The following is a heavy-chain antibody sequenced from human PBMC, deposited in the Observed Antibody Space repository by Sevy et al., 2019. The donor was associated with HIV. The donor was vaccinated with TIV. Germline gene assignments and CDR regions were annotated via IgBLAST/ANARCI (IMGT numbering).Heavy chain of an antibody. D-gene: IGHD3-9*01. CDR1: GFTFSSYW. CDR2: IKQDGSEK. Sequence: GGSLRLSCAASGFTFSSYWMSWVRQAPGKGLEWVANIKQDGSEKYYVNSVKGRFTNCRDNAKNSLYLQMNSLRAEDTAVDYCARGPPITVVWSYYYYGMDVWGQGTTVTVSS. CDR3: ARGPPITVVWSYYYYGMDV. J-gene: IGHJ6*02. V-gene: IGHV3-7*01.